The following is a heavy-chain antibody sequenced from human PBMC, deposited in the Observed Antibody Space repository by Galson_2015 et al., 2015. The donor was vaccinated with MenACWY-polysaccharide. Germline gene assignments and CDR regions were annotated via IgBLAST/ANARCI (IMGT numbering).Heavy chain of an antibody. CDR2: INADGKST. CDR1: GFTFSSYW. J-gene: IGHJ4*02. V-gene: IGHV3-74*01. D-gene: IGHD4-23*01. Sequence: SLRLSCAASGFTFSSYWMHWVRQAPGKGLVWVSRINADGKSTSYADSVKGRSTISRDNSRNTLYLQVNSLRAEDTAIFYCAKGGQWTPNSGAYFDFWGQGTLVTVSS. CDR3: AKGGQWTPNSGAYFDF.